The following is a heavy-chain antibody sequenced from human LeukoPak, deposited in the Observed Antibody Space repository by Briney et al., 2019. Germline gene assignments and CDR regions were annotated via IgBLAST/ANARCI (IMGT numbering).Heavy chain of an antibody. J-gene: IGHJ4*02. CDR1: GGTFSSYA. D-gene: IGHD6-13*01. CDR3: ARMFEGREQLVLGDY. V-gene: IGHV1-69*13. CDR2: IIPIFGTA. Sequence: SVKVSCKASGGTFSSYAISWVRQAPGQGLEWMGGIIPIFGTANYAQKFQGRVTITADESTSTAYMELSSLRSEDTAVYYCARMFEGREQLVLGDYWGQGTLVTVS.